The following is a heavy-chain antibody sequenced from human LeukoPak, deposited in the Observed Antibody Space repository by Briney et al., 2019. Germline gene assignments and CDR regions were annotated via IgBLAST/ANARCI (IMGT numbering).Heavy chain of an antibody. CDR3: ASTTRRYDFWSGYYTPGFY. J-gene: IGHJ4*02. Sequence: SETLSLTCTVSGGSISSSSYYWGWIRRPPGKGLEWIGSIYYSGSTYFNPSLKSRVTISVDTSKNQFSLKLSSVTAADTAVYYCASTTRRYDFWSGYYTPGFYWGQGTLVTVSS. V-gene: IGHV4-39*01. CDR2: IYYSGST. D-gene: IGHD3-3*01. CDR1: GGSISSSSYY.